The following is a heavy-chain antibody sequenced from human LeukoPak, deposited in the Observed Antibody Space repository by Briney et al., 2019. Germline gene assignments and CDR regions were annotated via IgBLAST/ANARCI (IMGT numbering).Heavy chain of an antibody. CDR3: AKVVVVGYYFDY. CDR1: GFTFSSYA. Sequence: GGSLRLSCAASGFTFSSYAMSWVRQAPGKGLEWVSAISGSDGSTYYADSVKGRFTISRDNSKNTLYLQMNSLRAEDTAVYYCAKVVVVGYYFDYWGQGTLVTVSS. J-gene: IGHJ4*02. CDR2: ISGSDGST. V-gene: IGHV3-23*01. D-gene: IGHD3-22*01.